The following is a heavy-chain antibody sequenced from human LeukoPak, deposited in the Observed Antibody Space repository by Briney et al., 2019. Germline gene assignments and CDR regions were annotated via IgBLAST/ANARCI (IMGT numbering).Heavy chain of an antibody. CDR2: INPDGSWT. J-gene: IGHJ5*02. CDR1: GFTFNSYW. CDR3: ARYEQRPGVTASDP. V-gene: IGHV3-74*01. D-gene: IGHD2-21*02. Sequence: GSLRLSCAASGFTFNSYWMVWFRQAPGKGLVWVSCINPDGSWTLHADSVKGRFAISRDYARNTLHLQMNSLGVEDTAMYYCARYEQRPGVTASDPWSQGTLVTVSS.